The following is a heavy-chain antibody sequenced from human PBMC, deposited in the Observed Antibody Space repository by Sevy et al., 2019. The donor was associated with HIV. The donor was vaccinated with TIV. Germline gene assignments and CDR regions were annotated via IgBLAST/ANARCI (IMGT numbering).Heavy chain of an antibody. D-gene: IGHD3-22*01. Sequence: GGSLRLSCAASGFTFSTYGMHWVRQAPGKGLEWVALISYDGSNKYYADSVKGRFTISRENSKKTRYLQMNSLRTEDTGVYFCARAPFGNDSSGYADAFDIWGQGTTVTVSS. J-gene: IGHJ3*02. CDR3: ARAPFGNDSSGYADAFDI. V-gene: IGHV3-30*03. CDR2: ISYDGSNK. CDR1: GFTFSTYG.